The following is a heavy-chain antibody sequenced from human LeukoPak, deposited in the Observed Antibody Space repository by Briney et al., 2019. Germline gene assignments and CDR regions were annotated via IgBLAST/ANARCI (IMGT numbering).Heavy chain of an antibody. CDR2: ISGGGGSI. Sequence: GGSLRLSCAASGFTFSSYAMSWVRQAPGKGLEWVSGISGGGGSIYYADSVKGRFTISRDNSKNTMYLQMNSLRAEDTAVYYCAKGGDYAWGSDYWGQGTLVTVSS. CDR3: AKGGDYAWGSDY. V-gene: IGHV3-23*01. J-gene: IGHJ4*02. CDR1: GFTFSSYA. D-gene: IGHD3-16*01.